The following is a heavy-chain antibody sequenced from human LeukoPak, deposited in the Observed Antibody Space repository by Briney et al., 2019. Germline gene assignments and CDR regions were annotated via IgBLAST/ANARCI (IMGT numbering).Heavy chain of an antibody. J-gene: IGHJ6*02. V-gene: IGHV3-30*18. Sequence: GGSLRLSCAASGFTFSNYGMHWVRQAPGKGLEWVAVISHSGGDKYYAASLKSRFTISRDNSKNALFLQMNSLRDEDTGVYYCAKDHFGSGTTMDVWGQGTTVTVSS. D-gene: IGHD3-10*01. CDR2: ISHSGGDK. CDR3: AKDHFGSGTTMDV. CDR1: GFTFSNYG.